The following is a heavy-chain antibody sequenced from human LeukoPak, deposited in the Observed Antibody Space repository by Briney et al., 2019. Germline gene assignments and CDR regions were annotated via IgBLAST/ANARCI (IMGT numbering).Heavy chain of an antibody. V-gene: IGHV4-59*08. J-gene: IGHJ5*02. CDR2: IYYSGTT. D-gene: IGHD3-10*01. CDR1: GGSISSYY. Sequence: SETLSLTCTVSGGSISSYYWSWIRQPPGKGLEWIGYIYYSGTTNYNPSLKSRVTISVDTSKNQFSLKLSSVTAADTAVYYCARLFMGWFDPWGQGTLVTVSS. CDR3: ARLFMGWFDP.